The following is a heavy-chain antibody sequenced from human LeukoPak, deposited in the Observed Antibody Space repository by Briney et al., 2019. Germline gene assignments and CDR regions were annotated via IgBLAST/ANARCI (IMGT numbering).Heavy chain of an antibody. CDR1: GYTFTGYY. D-gene: IGHD6-19*01. V-gene: IGHV1-2*02. J-gene: IGHJ2*01. Sequence: GASVKVSCKASGYTFTGYYMHWVRQAPGQGLEWMGWINPNSGGTNYAQKFQGRVTMTRDTSISTAYMELSRLRPDDTAVYYCARFSQWLPRYFDLWGRGTLVTVSS. CDR3: ARFSQWLPRYFDL. CDR2: INPNSGGT.